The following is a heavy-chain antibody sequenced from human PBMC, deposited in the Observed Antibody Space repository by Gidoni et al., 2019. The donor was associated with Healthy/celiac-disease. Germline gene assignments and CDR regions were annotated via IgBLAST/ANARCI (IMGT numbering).Heavy chain of an antibody. Sequence: QVQLVESGGGVVPPGRSLRLSCEAPGFTFTRYGMHWVRQAPGKGLEWVAVIWYDGSNKYYADSVKGRFTISRDNSKNTLYLQMNSLRAEDTAVYYCARDSPRYCTNGVCYFDYWGQGTLVTVSS. J-gene: IGHJ4*02. CDR3: ARDSPRYCTNGVCYFDY. CDR2: IWYDGSNK. CDR1: GFTFTRYG. V-gene: IGHV3-33*01. D-gene: IGHD2-8*01.